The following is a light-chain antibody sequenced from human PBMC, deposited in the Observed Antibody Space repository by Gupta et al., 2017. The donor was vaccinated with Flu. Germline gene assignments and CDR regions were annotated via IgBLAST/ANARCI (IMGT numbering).Light chain of an antibody. V-gene: IGLV2-14*01. Sequence: QSALTQPASVSGSPGQSITISCTGTSSDVGGHHNVSLYQQHPGKAPKRRIYEVSNRPSGVSNRFSGYKSGNTASLTIAGLQAEDEADFYCSSYTSSSTLYVFGSGTKVTVL. CDR1: SSDVGGHHN. CDR2: EVS. CDR3: SSYTSSSTLYV. J-gene: IGLJ1*01.